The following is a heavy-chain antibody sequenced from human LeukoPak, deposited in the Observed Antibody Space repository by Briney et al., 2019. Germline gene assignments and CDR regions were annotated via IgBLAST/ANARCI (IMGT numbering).Heavy chain of an antibody. V-gene: IGHV1-69*13. CDR3: ARDYRKLDYYGMDV. Sequence: SVKVSCKASGGTFSSYAISWVRQAPGQGLEWMGGIIPILGTANYAQKFQGRVTITADESTSTAYMELSSLRSEDTTVYYCARDYRKLDYYGMDVWGQGTTVTVSS. CDR2: IIPILGTA. J-gene: IGHJ6*02. D-gene: IGHD1-14*01. CDR1: GGTFSSYA.